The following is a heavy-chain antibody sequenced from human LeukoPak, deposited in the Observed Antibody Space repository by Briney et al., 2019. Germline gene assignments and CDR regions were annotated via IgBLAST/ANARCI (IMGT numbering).Heavy chain of an antibody. D-gene: IGHD6-13*01. Sequence: ASVKVSCKASGYTFARYYMHWVRQAPGQGLEWMGIINPSGGGSTSYALRFQGRVTMTRDMSTSTVYMELSRLRSDDTAVYYCARARRSSWYELNNWFDPWGQGTLVTVSS. CDR1: GYTFARYY. J-gene: IGHJ5*02. V-gene: IGHV1-46*01. CDR3: ARARRSSWYELNNWFDP. CDR2: INPSGGGST.